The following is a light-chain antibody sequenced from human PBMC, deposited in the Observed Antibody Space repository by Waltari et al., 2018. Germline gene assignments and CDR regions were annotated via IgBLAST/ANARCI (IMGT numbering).Light chain of an antibody. Sequence: QSALTQPASVSGSPGQPITISCSGTDSDVGAYDCFSWYQQHPGKAPHLIIYEVSNRPSGISNRFSASKSGNTASLTISGLQAEDEADYYCSSYTTSSAPGVFGTGTRVTVL. V-gene: IGLV2-14*01. CDR3: SSYTTSSAPGV. J-gene: IGLJ1*01. CDR1: DSDVGAYDC. CDR2: EVS.